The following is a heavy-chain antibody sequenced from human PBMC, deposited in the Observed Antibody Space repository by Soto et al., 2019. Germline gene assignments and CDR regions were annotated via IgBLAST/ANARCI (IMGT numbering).Heavy chain of an antibody. CDR2: ISDSGDSRGT. CDR3: AKEGSVTDAFDV. J-gene: IGHJ3*01. D-gene: IGHD2-21*02. Sequence: EVQLLESGGGWVQPGGSLRLSCAASGFTFSSYAMTWVRQAPGRGLEWVSSISDSGDSRGTCYPESVKGRFTICRDNYRNTLYLQMSSLRVEDTAVYYCAKEGSVTDAFDVWGQGTMVTVSS. V-gene: IGHV3-23*01. CDR1: GFTFSSYA.